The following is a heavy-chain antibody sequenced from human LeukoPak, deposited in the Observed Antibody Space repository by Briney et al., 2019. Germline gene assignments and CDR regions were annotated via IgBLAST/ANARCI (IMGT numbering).Heavy chain of an antibody. CDR1: GFTYSRYE. Sequence: PGGSLRLSCAASGFTYSRYEVHGVRQASTKALEGVSNINPSWNTFYYADSVKGRFTISRDNAKNSLYLQMNSLRAEDTAVYYCARGRIYFDYWGQGTLVTVSS. CDR3: ARGRIYFDY. D-gene: IGHD2-15*01. J-gene: IGHJ4*02. V-gene: IGHV3-48*03. CDR2: INPSWNTF.